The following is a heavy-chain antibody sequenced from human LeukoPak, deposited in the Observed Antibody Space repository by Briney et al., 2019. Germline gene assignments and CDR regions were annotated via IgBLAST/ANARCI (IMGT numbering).Heavy chain of an antibody. J-gene: IGHJ4*02. CDR3: AGGSGYSHDY. V-gene: IGHV3-66*01. D-gene: IGHD3-3*01. Sequence: PGGSLRLSCATSGFTVSSNYMSLSWVRQAPGKGLEWVSIIYSSDSTYYADSVKGRFTISRDNSKNTLFLQMNSLRAEDTAVYYCAGGSGYSHDYWGQGTLVTVSS. CDR2: IYSSDST. CDR1: GFTVSSNY.